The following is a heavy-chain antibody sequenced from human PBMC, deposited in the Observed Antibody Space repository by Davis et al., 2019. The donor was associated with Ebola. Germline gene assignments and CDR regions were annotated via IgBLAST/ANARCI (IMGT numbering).Heavy chain of an antibody. J-gene: IGHJ4*02. CDR3: ARDGIATVPYYGYFDN. D-gene: IGHD3-10*01. Sequence: GESLKISCAASVFPFRDYGMHWVRQAPGKGLEWVAFIRKDGSEIYYADSVKGRFAISRDNSKNTLSLQMDSLRADDTAAYYCARDGIATVPYYGYFDNWGQGTLGNVSS. CDR1: VFPFRDYG. CDR2: IRKDGSEI. V-gene: IGHV3-30*02.